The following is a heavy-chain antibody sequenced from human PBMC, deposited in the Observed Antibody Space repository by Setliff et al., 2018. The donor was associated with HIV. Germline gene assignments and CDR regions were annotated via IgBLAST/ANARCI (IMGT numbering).Heavy chain of an antibody. Sequence: SETLSLTCTVSGGSINSGSYYWGWIRQPPGKGLEWIGSIYTSGNTYYNPSLKSRVTVSVDTSKNQFSLKLGSVTAADTAVYFCARRFEQWLAFDYWGQGTLVTVSS. CDR1: GGSINSGSYY. D-gene: IGHD6-19*01. J-gene: IGHJ4*02. CDR3: ARRFEQWLAFDY. V-gene: IGHV4-39*01. CDR2: IYTSGNT.